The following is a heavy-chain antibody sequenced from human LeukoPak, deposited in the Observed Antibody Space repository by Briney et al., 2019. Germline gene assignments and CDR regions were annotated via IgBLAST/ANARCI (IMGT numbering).Heavy chain of an antibody. D-gene: IGHD1-26*01. Sequence: GGSLRLSCAASGFTFNNYAMSWVRQAPGKGLEWVSAISGSGGSTYYADPLKGRFTISRDNSKNTLYLQMNSLRAEDTAVYYCAKVVGATAGTVDVWGKGTTVTVSS. CDR1: GFTFNNYA. J-gene: IGHJ6*04. V-gene: IGHV3-23*01. CDR3: AKVVGATAGTVDV. CDR2: ISGSGGST.